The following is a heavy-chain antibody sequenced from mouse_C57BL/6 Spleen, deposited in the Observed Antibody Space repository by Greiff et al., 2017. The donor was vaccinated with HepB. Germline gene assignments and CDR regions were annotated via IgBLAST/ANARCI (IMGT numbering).Heavy chain of an antibody. CDR2: INPGSGGT. D-gene: IGHD2-10*02. Sequence: QVQLKQSGAELVRPGTSVKVSCKASGYAFTNYLIEWVKQRPGQGLEWIGVINPGSGGTNYNEKFKGKATLTADKSSSTAYMQLSSLTSEDSAVYFCARWHSMHAMDYWGQGTSVTVSS. J-gene: IGHJ4*01. CDR3: ARWHSMHAMDY. CDR1: GYAFTNYL. V-gene: IGHV1-54*01.